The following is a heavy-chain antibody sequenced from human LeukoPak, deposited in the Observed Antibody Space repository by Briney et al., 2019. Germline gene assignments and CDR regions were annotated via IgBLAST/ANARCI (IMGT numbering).Heavy chain of an antibody. CDR3: ARRIYCDGDCYYFDY. J-gene: IGHJ4*02. Sequence: GESLKISCKGSGYSFTSYWIGWVRQMPGKGLEWMGNIYPGDSDTRYSPSFQGQVTISADKSISTAYLQWSSLKASDTAMYYCARRIYCDGDCYYFDYWGQGTLVTVSS. D-gene: IGHD2-21*02. V-gene: IGHV5-51*01. CDR2: IYPGDSDT. CDR1: GYSFTSYW.